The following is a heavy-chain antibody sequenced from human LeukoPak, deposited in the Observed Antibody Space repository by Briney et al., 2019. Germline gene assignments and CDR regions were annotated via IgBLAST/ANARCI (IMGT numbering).Heavy chain of an antibody. V-gene: IGHV3-74*01. D-gene: IGHD6-6*01. CDR2: ISSDVSNT. Sequence: AGGSLRLSCAASGFIFSRYWMHWVRQVPGKGVVWVSGISSDVSNTRYADSVKGRFTISRDNSKNTLYPQMNSLRAEDTAVYYCAKEQSSSGFFDYWGQGTLVTVSS. J-gene: IGHJ4*02. CDR1: GFIFSRYW. CDR3: AKEQSSSGFFDY.